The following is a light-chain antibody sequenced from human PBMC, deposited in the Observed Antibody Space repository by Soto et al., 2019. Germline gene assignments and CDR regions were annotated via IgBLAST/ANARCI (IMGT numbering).Light chain of an antibody. Sequence: EIVLTQSPGTLSLSPGSRSTLSGRASQSVDNHYIAWFQQNPGQAPRLLIYGTSTRPPGIPDRFSGSGSGTDFTLTISSLEPEDFAVYYCQHYGRSPPWTFGQGTTGDIK. V-gene: IGKV3-20*01. J-gene: IGKJ1*01. CDR1: QSVDNHY. CDR3: QHYGRSPPWT. CDR2: GTS.